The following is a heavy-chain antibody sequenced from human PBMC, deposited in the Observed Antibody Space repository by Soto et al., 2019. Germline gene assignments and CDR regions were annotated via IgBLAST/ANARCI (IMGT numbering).Heavy chain of an antibody. D-gene: IGHD6-13*01. CDR3: ATDGAAGAARGV. CDR2: ISSGGEYL. V-gene: IGHV3-21*01. J-gene: IGHJ6*02. Sequence: EVQLVESGGGLVKPGGSLRLSCAASGLTFSTYGMNWVRQAPGKGLEWVSSISSGGEYLDYADSVKGRLTISRDNAKNSRYLQLDSLRVEDTAVYYCATDGAAGAARGVWGQGTTVTVSS. CDR1: GLTFSTYG.